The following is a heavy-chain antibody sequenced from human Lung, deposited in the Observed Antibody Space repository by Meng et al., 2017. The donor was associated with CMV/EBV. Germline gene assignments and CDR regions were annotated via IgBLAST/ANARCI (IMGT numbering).Heavy chain of an antibody. CDR3: ARAEADTGNLDY. CDR2: IYTSGTT. V-gene: IGHV4-4*07. Sequence: QVPLQGSGPGLVKPSETLSLTCTVSGGSISSYYWSWIRQSAGKGLEWIGRIYTSGTTIYNPSLKSRLTLSLDTSKNQFSLKLNSVTAADTAVYYCARAEADTGNLDYWGQGTLVTVSS. J-gene: IGHJ4*02. D-gene: IGHD6-19*01. CDR1: GGSISSYY.